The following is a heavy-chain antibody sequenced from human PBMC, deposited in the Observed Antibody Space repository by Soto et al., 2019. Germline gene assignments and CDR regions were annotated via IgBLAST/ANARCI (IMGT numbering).Heavy chain of an antibody. J-gene: IGHJ6*02. CDR2: ISYDGSNK. V-gene: IGHV3-30-3*01. D-gene: IGHD6-13*01. CDR3: ARDDHSQLVPGYYYGTDV. CDR1: GFTFSSYA. Sequence: PGGSLRLSCAASGFTFSSYAMHWVRQAPGKGLEWVAVISYDGSNKYYADSVKGRFTISRDNSKNTLYLQMNSLRAEDTAVYYCARDDHSQLVPGYYYGTDVWGQGTTVTVSS.